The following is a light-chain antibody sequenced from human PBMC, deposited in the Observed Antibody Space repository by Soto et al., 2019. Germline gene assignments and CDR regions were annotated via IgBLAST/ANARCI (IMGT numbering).Light chain of an antibody. J-gene: IGKJ4*01. CDR3: QQYYDWPLT. V-gene: IGKV3-15*01. CDR2: GAS. Sequence: EIVMTQSPATLSVSPGDRVTLSCRASQSVRSSLDWYQQKPGQAPRLIIYGASTRASGIPARFSGSGSGTEFTLTISSLQSEDFAVYYCQQYYDWPLTFGGGTKVEIK. CDR1: QSVRSS.